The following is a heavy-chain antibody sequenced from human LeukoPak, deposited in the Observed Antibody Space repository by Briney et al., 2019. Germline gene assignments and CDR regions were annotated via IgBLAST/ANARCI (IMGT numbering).Heavy chain of an antibody. J-gene: IGHJ4*02. D-gene: IGHD4-17*01. CDR2: IYHSGST. CDR1: GGSISSGGYS. Sequence: SETLSLTCAVSGGSISSGGYSWSWIRQPPGKGLEWIGYIYHSGSTYYNPSLRSRATISVDRSKNQFSLKLSSVTAADTAVYYCARGFYGDKGYFDYWGQGTLVTVSS. V-gene: IGHV4-30-2*01. CDR3: ARGFYGDKGYFDY.